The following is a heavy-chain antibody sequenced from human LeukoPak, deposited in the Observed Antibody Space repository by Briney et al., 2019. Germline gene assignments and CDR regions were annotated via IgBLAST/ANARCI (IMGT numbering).Heavy chain of an antibody. CDR2: ISSSGSTI. V-gene: IGHV3-11*01. J-gene: IGHJ6*03. D-gene: IGHD3-9*01. CDR1: GFTFSDYY. Sequence: GGSLRLSCAASGFTFSDYYMSWIRQAPGKGLEWVSYISSSGSTIYYADSVKGRFTISRDNAKDSLYLQMNSLRAEDTAVYYCARDTHYDILTGQIYYYMDVWGKGATVTISS. CDR3: ARDTHYDILTGQIYYYMDV.